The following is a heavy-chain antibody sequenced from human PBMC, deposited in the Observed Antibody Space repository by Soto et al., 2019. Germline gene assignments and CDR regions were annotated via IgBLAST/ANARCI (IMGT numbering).Heavy chain of an antibody. J-gene: IGHJ6*02. CDR1: GFTFSSYG. D-gene: IGHD2-15*01. V-gene: IGHV3-30*03. Sequence: QVQLVESGGGVVQPGRSLRLSCAASGFTFSSYGMHWVRQAPGKGLEWVAVVSFDGSIKHYADSVKGRFTISRDNSKNTLYLEMNSLRAEDTAVFYCARGIGGRGNYYYGMDVWCQGTTVTVSS. CDR2: VSFDGSIK. CDR3: ARGIGGRGNYYYGMDV.